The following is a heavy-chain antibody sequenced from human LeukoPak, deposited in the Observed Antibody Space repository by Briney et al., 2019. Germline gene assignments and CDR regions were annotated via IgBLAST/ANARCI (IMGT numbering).Heavy chain of an antibody. J-gene: IGHJ4*02. V-gene: IGHV4-4*02. Sequence: PSETLSLTCAVSGGSISSSNWWSWVRQPPGKGLEWIGEIYHSGSTNYNPSLKSRVTISVDKSKSQFSLKLSSVTAADTAVYYCARVGGSSPPGFDYWGQGTLVTVSS. D-gene: IGHD1-26*01. CDR1: GGSISSSNW. CDR3: ARVGGSSPPGFDY. CDR2: IYHSGST.